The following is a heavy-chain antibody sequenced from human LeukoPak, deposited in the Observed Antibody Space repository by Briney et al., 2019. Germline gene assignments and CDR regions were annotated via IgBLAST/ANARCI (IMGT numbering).Heavy chain of an antibody. J-gene: IGHJ3*01. V-gene: IGHV3-23*01. CDR3: AKRMIRGVNHDAFDL. CDR1: GFTFSRYA. Sequence: PGGSLRLSCAASGFTFSRYAMSWDRQAPEKGLEWVSAVSGSGGSTYYADSVKGLFTISRDNSKNTLYLQMNSLRAEDTAVYYCAKRMIRGVNHDAFDLWGQGTMVTVSS. CDR2: VSGSGGST. D-gene: IGHD3-10*01.